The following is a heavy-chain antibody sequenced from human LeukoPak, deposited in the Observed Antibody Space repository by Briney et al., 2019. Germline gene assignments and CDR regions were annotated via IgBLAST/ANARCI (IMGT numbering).Heavy chain of an antibody. CDR1: GFTVSSTY. CDR3: AKGLCTNGICWLD. V-gene: IGHV3-53*01. CDR2: IYSAGST. Sequence: GGSLRLSCAASGFTVSSTYMSWVRQAPGKGLEWVSIIYSAGSTYYADSVKGRFTISRDNSKNTLYLQMNSLRAEDTAVYYCAKGLCTNGICWLDWGQGTLVTVSS. D-gene: IGHD2-8*01. J-gene: IGHJ4*02.